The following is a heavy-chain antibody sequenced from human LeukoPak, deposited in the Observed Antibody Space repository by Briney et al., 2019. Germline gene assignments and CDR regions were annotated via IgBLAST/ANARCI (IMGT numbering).Heavy chain of an antibody. CDR3: AKVVYYATYYFDY. J-gene: IGHJ4*02. CDR2: IGTSTSYI. Sequence: GGSLRLSCAASGFTFSTYIMNWVRQTPGKGLEWVSSIGTSTSYIYYADSVKGRFTISRDNAKNSLYLEMNSLRAEDTAVYYCAKVVYYATYYFDYWGQGTLVTVSS. CDR1: GFTFSTYI. V-gene: IGHV3-21*01. D-gene: IGHD3-10*01.